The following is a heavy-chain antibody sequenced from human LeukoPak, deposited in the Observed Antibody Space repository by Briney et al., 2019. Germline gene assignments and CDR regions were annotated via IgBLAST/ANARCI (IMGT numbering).Heavy chain of an antibody. V-gene: IGHV3-9*01. CDR1: GFTFDDYA. J-gene: IGHJ4*02. Sequence: GGSLRLSCAASGFTFDDYAMPWVRQAPGKGLEWVSCISWNSGSIGYADSVKGRFTISRDNAKNSLYLQMNSLRAEDTALYYCAKDMRGRRPSYYFDYWGQGTLVTVSS. D-gene: IGHD3-10*01. CDR3: AKDMRGRRPSYYFDY. CDR2: ISWNSGSI.